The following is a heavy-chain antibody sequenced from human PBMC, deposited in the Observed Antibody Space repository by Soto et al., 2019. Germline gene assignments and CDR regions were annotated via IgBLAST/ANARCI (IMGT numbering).Heavy chain of an antibody. J-gene: IGHJ4*02. CDR3: AMEYCSSTSCHRDY. Sequence: QVQLVQSGAEVKKPGSSVKVSCKASGGTFSSYTISWVRQAPGQGLEWMGRIIPILGIANYAQKFQGRVTINADKSTSTAYMELSRLRSEDTAVYYCAMEYCSSTSCHRDYWGQGTLVTVSS. CDR2: IIPILGIA. V-gene: IGHV1-69*02. CDR1: GGTFSSYT. D-gene: IGHD2-2*02.